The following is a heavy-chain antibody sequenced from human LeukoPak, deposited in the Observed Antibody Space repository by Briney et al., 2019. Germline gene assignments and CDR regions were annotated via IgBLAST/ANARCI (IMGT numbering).Heavy chain of an antibody. V-gene: IGHV4-30-2*01. CDR3: ARWHSSGWYRDAFDI. J-gene: IGHJ3*02. CDR2: IYHSGST. CDR1: GGSISSGDYY. Sequence: PSQTLSLTCTVSGGSISSGDYYWSWIRQPPGKGLEWIGEIYHSGSTNYNPSLKSRVTISVDKSKNQFSLKLSSVTAADTAVYYCARWHSSGWYRDAFDIWGQGTMVTVSP. D-gene: IGHD6-19*01.